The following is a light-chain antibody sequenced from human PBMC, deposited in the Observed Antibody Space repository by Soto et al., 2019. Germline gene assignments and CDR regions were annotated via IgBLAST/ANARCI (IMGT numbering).Light chain of an antibody. CDR2: EVS. J-gene: IGLJ1*01. CDR3: SSYTASSTLEV. Sequence: QSALTQPASVSGSPGQSITISCTGTSSDVGGYNYVSWYQQHPGKAPKLIIYEVSDRPSGVSNRFSGSKSGNTASLTISRLQTEDEADYYCSSYTASSTLEVFGTGTKVT. CDR1: SSDVGGYNY. V-gene: IGLV2-14*01.